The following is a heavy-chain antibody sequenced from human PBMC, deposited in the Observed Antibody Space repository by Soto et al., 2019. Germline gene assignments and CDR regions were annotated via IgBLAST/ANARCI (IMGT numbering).Heavy chain of an antibody. V-gene: IGHV4-31*03. CDR1: GGSISSGGYY. CDR3: ARDVGSSSSVLDNWFDP. J-gene: IGHJ5*02. CDR2: IYYSGST. Sequence: QVQLQESGPGLVKPSQTLSLTCTVSGGSISSGGYYWSWIRQHPGKGLEWIGYIYYSGSTYYNPSHKSRVTIAVDTSKNQFSLKLSSVTAADTAVYYCARDVGSSSSVLDNWFDPWGQGTLVTVSS. D-gene: IGHD6-6*01.